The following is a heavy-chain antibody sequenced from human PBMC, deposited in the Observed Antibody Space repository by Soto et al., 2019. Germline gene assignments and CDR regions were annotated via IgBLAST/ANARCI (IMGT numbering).Heavy chain of an antibody. CDR2: IWYDESNK. CDR3: ARELWFGELFLDYYCYGMDV. Sequence: QVQLVESGGGVVQPGRSLRLSCAASGFTFSSYGMHWVRQAPGKGLEWVAVIWYDESNKYYADSVKGRFTISRDNSKNTLYMPMNSLRAEDTAVYYCARELWFGELFLDYYCYGMDVWGQGTTVTVSS. J-gene: IGHJ6*02. V-gene: IGHV3-33*01. CDR1: GFTFSSYG. D-gene: IGHD3-10*01.